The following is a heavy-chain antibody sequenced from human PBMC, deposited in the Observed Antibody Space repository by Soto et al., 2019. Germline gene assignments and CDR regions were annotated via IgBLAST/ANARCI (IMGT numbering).Heavy chain of an antibody. CDR1: GFTFSSYP. V-gene: IGHV3-23*01. D-gene: IGHD5-12*01. J-gene: IGHJ4*01. CDR3: AKNSAATIRVGYDY. Sequence: EVQLLESGGGLAQPGGSLRLSCAASGFTFSSYPMSWVRQAPGQGLEWVSGIVASGGITYYADSVKGRFTISRDNPKNTLYLQMNRLRAEDTAVYYCAKNSAATIRVGYDYWGHGTLVNVSS. CDR2: IVASGGIT.